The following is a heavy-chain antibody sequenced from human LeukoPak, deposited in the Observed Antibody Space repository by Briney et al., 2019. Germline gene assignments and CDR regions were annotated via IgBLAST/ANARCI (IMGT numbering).Heavy chain of an antibody. Sequence: SETLSLTCTVSGGSISSSSYYWGWIRQPPGKGLEWIGSIYYSGSTYYNPSLKSRVTISVDTSKNQFSLKLSSVTAADTAVYYCAGHGRTKDGAYFDYWGQGTLVTVSS. CDR1: GGSISSSSYY. CDR3: AGHGRTKDGAYFDY. D-gene: IGHD1-26*01. CDR2: IYYSGST. V-gene: IGHV4-39*01. J-gene: IGHJ4*02.